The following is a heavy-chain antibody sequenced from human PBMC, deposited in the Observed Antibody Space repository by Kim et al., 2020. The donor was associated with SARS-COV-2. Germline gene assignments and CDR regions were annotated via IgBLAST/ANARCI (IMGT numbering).Heavy chain of an antibody. D-gene: IGHD3-22*01. J-gene: IGHJ4*02. Sequence: SETLSLTCSVSGGSISGYYWSWIRQSPGKGLEWIGYIYYSGNTNYNPSLRRRVTISVDTSRNLFSLKLSSVTAADTAVYYCARFQGDSYYYGTSGYQRGSSLDYWGQGTLVTVSA. V-gene: IGHV4-59*01. CDR3: ARFQGDSYYYGTSGYQRGSSLDY. CDR1: GGSISGYY. CDR2: IYYSGNT.